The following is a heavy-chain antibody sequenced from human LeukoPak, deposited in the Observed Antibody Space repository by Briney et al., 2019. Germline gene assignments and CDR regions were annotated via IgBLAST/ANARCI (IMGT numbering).Heavy chain of an antibody. Sequence: PSETLSLTCAVYGGSFSGYYWSWIRQPPGKGLEWIGEISHSGSTNYNPSLKSRVTISVDTSKNQFSLKLSSVTAADTAVYYCATTEGIAAAGRGYYFDYWGQGTLVTVSS. V-gene: IGHV4-34*01. CDR2: ISHSGST. CDR3: ATTEGIAAAGRGYYFDY. J-gene: IGHJ4*02. D-gene: IGHD6-13*01. CDR1: GGSFSGYY.